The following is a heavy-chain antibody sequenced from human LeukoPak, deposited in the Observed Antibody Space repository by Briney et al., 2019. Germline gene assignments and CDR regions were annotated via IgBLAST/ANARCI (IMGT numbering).Heavy chain of an antibody. V-gene: IGHV4-59*08. D-gene: IGHD3-16*02. CDR1: GGSISSYY. J-gene: IGHJ6*02. CDR2: IYYSGST. CDR3: ASYLSTPQSYYYYGMDV. Sequence: SETLSLTCTVSGGSISSYYWSWIRQPPGKGLEWIGYIYYSGSTIYNPSLKSRVTISVDTSKNQFSLKLSSVTAADTAVYYCASYLSTPQSYYYYGMDVWGQGTTVTVSS.